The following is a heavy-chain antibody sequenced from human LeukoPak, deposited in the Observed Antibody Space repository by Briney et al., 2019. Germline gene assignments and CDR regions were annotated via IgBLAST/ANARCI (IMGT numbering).Heavy chain of an antibody. CDR2: IYHSGST. V-gene: IGHV4-38-2*02. CDR3: ARGGSYYDSSGYYYSFDY. CDR1: GYSISSGYY. D-gene: IGHD3-22*01. Sequence: SETLSLTCTVSGYSISSGYYWGWIRQPPGKGLEWIGSIYHSGSTYYNPSLKSRVTMSVDTSKNQFSLKLSSVTAADTAVYYCARGGSYYDSSGYYYSFDYWGQGTLVTVSS. J-gene: IGHJ4*02.